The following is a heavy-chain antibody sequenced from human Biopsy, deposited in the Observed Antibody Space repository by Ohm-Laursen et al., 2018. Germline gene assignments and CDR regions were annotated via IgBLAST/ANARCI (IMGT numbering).Heavy chain of an antibody. V-gene: IGHV1-2*05. J-gene: IGHJ5*02. Sequence: SVKVSCKASGYAFLDFHIHWVRQVPGQELEWIGHINPHTGVTKYAQKFLDRITMTGDTSISTAYMDLSRLTYAHTGIYYCARPSGGVSTIGFDPWGQGTLVTVSS. CDR1: GYAFLDFH. D-gene: IGHD5/OR15-5a*01. CDR3: ARPSGGVSTIGFDP. CDR2: INPHTGVT.